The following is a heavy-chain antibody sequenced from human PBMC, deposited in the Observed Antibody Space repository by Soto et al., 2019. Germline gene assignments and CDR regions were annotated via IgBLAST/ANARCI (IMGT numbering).Heavy chain of an antibody. CDR2: MGNDGITT. D-gene: IGHD1-26*01. Sequence: QVQLVESGGGVVQPGRSLRLSCAASGFTFSTYGMHWVRQAPGKGLEWVAVMGNDGITTFYADSVKGRFTISGDNSKNTLFLQMNSLRADDTAIYYCAKEFQWELHAFDIWGQGTMVTVSS. J-gene: IGHJ3*02. V-gene: IGHV3-30*18. CDR1: GFTFSTYG. CDR3: AKEFQWELHAFDI.